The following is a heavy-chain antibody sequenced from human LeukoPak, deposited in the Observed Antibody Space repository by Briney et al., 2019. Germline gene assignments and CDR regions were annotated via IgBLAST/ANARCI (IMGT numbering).Heavy chain of an antibody. CDR3: ARGSGRIVVVAAARVYYYGMDV. V-gene: IGHV4-34*01. D-gene: IGHD2-2*01. CDR2: INHSGST. CDR1: GGSFSGYY. Sequence: PSETLSLTCPVYGGSFSGYYWSWIRQPPGKGLEWIGEINHSGSTNYNPCLKSQVTISVDTSTDQSSLKVSSVTAADTAVYYCARGSGRIVVVAAARVYYYGMDVWGKGTTVTVSS. J-gene: IGHJ6*04.